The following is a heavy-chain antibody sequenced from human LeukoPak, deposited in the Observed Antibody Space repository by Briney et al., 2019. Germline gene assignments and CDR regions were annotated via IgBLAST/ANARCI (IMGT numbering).Heavy chain of an antibody. Sequence: GSLRLSCAASGFTFSDHYMDWVRQPPGKGLEWIGSIHYSGSTYYNPSLKSRATISVDTSKNQFSLKLSSVTAADTAVYYCARGGSYPSLTDYWGQGTLVTVSS. D-gene: IGHD1-26*01. CDR1: GFTFSDHY. V-gene: IGHV4-38-2*01. CDR2: IHYSGST. J-gene: IGHJ4*02. CDR3: ARGGSYPSLTDY.